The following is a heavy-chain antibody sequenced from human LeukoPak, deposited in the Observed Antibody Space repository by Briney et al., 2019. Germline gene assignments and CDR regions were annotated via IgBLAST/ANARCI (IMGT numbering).Heavy chain of an antibody. D-gene: IGHD6-6*01. Sequence: GGSLRLSCTASGFTFRDYNINWFRQAPGRGLEWVGFIRSKADGGTTEYAASVKGRSTTSRDDSKNVAYLQINNLRAEDTALYYCARDDRPSGHDFDYWGQGTLVTVSS. CDR3: ARDDRPSGHDFDY. CDR1: GFTFRDYN. CDR2: IRSKADGGTT. J-gene: IGHJ4*02. V-gene: IGHV3-49*03.